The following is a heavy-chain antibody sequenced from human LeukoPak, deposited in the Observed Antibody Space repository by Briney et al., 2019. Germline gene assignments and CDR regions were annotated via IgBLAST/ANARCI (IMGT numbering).Heavy chain of an antibody. J-gene: IGHJ4*02. D-gene: IGHD3-3*01. Sequence: GGCRRLSCAASGFTFSSYWMHWVRQAPGKGLVWVSRISPDGSTTGHADSVKGRFTTSRDNAKNTLFLQMNSLRAEDTAVYYCTRDFDFSSAIWGQGTLVTVSS. V-gene: IGHV3-74*01. CDR3: TRDFDFSSAI. CDR2: ISPDGSTT. CDR1: GFTFSSYW.